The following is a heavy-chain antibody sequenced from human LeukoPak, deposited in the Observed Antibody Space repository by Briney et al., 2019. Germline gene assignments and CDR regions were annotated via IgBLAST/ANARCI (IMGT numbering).Heavy chain of an antibody. D-gene: IGHD3-9*01. V-gene: IGHV1-2*02. CDR1: GYTFTGYY. J-gene: IGHJ1*01. CDR3: ARGYDILTGYRYFQH. CDR2: INPNSGGT. Sequence: ASVKVSFKASGYTFTGYYMHWVRQAPGQGLEWMGWINPNSGGTNYAQKFQGRVTMTRDTSISTAYMELSRLRSDDTAVYYCARGYDILTGYRYFQHWGQGTLVTVSS.